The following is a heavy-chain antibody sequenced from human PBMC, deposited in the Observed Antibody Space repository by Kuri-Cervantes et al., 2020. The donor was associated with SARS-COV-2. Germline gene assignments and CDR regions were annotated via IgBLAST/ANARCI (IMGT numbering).Heavy chain of an antibody. D-gene: IGHD3-3*01. Sequence: ETLSLTCTVSGGSISSYYWSWIRQPPGKGLEWIGYIYYSGSTNYNPSLKSRVTISVDTSKNQFSLKLSSVTAADTAVDYCARWGRGSVLRFLEWSGYGMDVWGQGTTVTVSS. CDR2: IYYSGST. CDR1: GGSISSYY. J-gene: IGHJ6*02. CDR3: ARWGRGSVLRFLEWSGYGMDV. V-gene: IGHV4-59*12.